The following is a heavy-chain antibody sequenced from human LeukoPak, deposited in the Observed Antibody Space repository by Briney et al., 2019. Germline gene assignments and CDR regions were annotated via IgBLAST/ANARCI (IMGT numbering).Heavy chain of an antibody. CDR1: GASISSYY. D-gene: IGHD6-19*01. CDR3: AREPVAGGFEY. CDR2: INHSGST. J-gene: IGHJ4*02. Sequence: PSETLSLTCTVSGASISSYYWSWIRQPPGKGLEWIGEINHSGSTNYNPSLKSRVTISVDTSKNQFSLKLSSVTAADTAVYYCAREPVAGGFEYWGQGTLVTVSS. V-gene: IGHV4-34*01.